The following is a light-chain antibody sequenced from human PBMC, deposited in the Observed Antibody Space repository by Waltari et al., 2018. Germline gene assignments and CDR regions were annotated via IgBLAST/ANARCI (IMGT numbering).Light chain of an antibody. CDR2: SAS. CDR1: QSVGSS. J-gene: IGKJ2*03. CDR3: FQHSSGLS. V-gene: IGKV3-11*01. Sequence: VILTQSPATLSLSPVERATLSCRASQSVGSSVAWYHQKPGQAPRLLIRSASSRATGIPDRFSGSGSGTEFTLTISSLEPEDVGIYHCFQHSSGLSFGQGTEVEI.